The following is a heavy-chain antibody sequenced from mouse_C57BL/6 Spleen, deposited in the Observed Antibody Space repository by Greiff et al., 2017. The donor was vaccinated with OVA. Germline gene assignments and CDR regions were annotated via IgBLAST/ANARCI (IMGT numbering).Heavy chain of an antibody. CDR2: IDPSDSYT. V-gene: IGHV1-69*01. CDR3: ARWETGTDFDY. J-gene: IGHJ2*01. D-gene: IGHD4-1*01. Sequence: QVQLQQPGAELVMPGASVKLSCKASGYTFTSYWMHWVKQRPGQGLEWIGEIDPSDSYTNYNQKFKGKSTLTVDKSSSTAYMQLSSLTSEDSAVNYCARWETGTDFDYWGQGTTLTVSS. CDR1: GYTFTSYW.